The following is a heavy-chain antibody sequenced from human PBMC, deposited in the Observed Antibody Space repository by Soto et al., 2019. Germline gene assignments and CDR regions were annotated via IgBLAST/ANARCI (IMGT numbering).Heavy chain of an antibody. CDR1: GGSFSGYY. CDR3: ARGKSYSSSWRAGTWFDP. CDR2: INHSGST. V-gene: IGHV4-34*01. D-gene: IGHD6-6*01. J-gene: IGHJ5*02. Sequence: QVQLQQWGAGLLKPSETLSLTCAVYGGSFSGYYWSWIRQPPGKGLEWIGEINHSGSTNYNPSLKSRVTISVDTSKNPFSLKLSSVTAADTAVYYCARGKSYSSSWRAGTWFDPWGQGTLVTVSS.